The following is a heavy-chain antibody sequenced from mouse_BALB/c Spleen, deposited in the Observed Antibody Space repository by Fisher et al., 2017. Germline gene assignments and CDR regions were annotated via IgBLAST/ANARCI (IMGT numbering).Heavy chain of an antibody. Sequence: KFKGKATLTVDKSSSTAYMELLSLTSEDSAVYYCARCYYRYPYWYFDVWGAGTTVTVSS. D-gene: IGHD2-14*01. J-gene: IGHJ1*01. V-gene: IGHV1-26*01. CDR3: ARCYYRYPYWYFDV.